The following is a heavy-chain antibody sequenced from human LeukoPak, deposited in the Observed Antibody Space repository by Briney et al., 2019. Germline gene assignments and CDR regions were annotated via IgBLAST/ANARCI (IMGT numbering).Heavy chain of an antibody. CDR1: GGTFSSYA. J-gene: IGHJ4*02. V-gene: IGHV1-69*01. CDR2: IIPIFGTA. Sequence: SVKVSCKASGGTFSSYAISWVRQAPGQGLEWMGGIIPIFGTANYAQKFQGRVTITADESTSTAYMELSSLRSEDTAVYYCARDGLHIAAADPYYSDYWGQGTLVTVSS. D-gene: IGHD6-13*01. CDR3: ARDGLHIAAADPYYSDY.